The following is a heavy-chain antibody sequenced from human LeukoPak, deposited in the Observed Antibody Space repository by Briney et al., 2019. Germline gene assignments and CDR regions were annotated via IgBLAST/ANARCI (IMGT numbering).Heavy chain of an antibody. CDR2: ISSSSSYI. D-gene: IGHD3-9*01. CDR1: GFTFSSYS. V-gene: IGHV3-21*01. CDR3: AREGYDILTGPTPFDY. Sequence: GGSLRLSCAASGFTFSSYSMNWVRQAPGKGLEWVSSISSSSSYIYYADSVKGRFTISRDNVKNSLYLQMNSLRAEDTAVYYCAREGYDILTGPTPFDYWGQGTLVTVSS. J-gene: IGHJ4*02.